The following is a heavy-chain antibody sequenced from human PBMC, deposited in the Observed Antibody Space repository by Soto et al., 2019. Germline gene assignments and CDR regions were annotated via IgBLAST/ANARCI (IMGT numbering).Heavy chain of an antibody. V-gene: IGHV4-59*08. Sequence: SETLSLTCTVSGGSISSYYWSWIRQPPGKGLEWIGYIYYSGSTNYNPSLKSRVTISVDTSKNQFSLKLSSVTAADTAVYYCARLLVGVQWLATYFDYWGQGTLVTVSS. CDR2: IYYSGST. CDR1: GGSISSYY. CDR3: ARLLVGVQWLATYFDY. J-gene: IGHJ4*02. D-gene: IGHD6-19*01.